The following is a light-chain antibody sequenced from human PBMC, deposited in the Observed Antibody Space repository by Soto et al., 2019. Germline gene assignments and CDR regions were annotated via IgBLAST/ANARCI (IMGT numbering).Light chain of an antibody. CDR2: EVT. J-gene: IGLJ1*01. CDR3: SSYTSSSPYV. CDR1: SSDVGEYNS. Sequence: QSALTQPASVSGSPGQSITISCTGTSSDVGEYNSVSWYQQHPGKAPKLIIYEVTNRPSGVSDRLSGSKSGNTASLTISGLQAEDEADYYCSSYTSSSPYVFGVGTKLTVL. V-gene: IGLV2-14*01.